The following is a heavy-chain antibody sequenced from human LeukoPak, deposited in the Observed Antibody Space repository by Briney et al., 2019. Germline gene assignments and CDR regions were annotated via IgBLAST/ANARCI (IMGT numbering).Heavy chain of an antibody. CDR1: GFTFSSYS. CDR3: ARGGYCSSTSCRPFDY. J-gene: IGHJ4*02. D-gene: IGHD2-2*01. V-gene: IGHV3-21*01. CDR2: ISSSSSYI. Sequence: PGGSLRLSCAASGFTFSSYSMNWVRQAPGKGLEWVSCISSSSSYIYYADSVKGRFTISRDNAKNSLYLQMNSLRAEDTAVYYCARGGYCSSTSCRPFDYWGQGTLVTVSS.